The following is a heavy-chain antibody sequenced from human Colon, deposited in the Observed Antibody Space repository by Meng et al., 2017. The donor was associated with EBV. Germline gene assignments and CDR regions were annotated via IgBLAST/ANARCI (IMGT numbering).Heavy chain of an antibody. D-gene: IGHD3-9*01. CDR3: ARVPTTGYKDH. Sequence: QVRPQQVGAGLLKPSETMSLTCTVNGGSFSGYVWSWVRQPPGKGMEWIGEVSHPGSANYNPSLKSRVTISVDASEKQFSLRLTSVTAADSAVYYCARVPTTGYKDHWGQGTLVTVSS. J-gene: IGHJ4*02. CDR1: GGSFSGYV. CDR2: VSHPGSA. V-gene: IGHV4-34*01.